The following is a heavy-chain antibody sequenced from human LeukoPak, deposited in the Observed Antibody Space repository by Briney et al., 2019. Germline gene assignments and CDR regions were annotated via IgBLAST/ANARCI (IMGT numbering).Heavy chain of an antibody. CDR2: IYSGGST. CDR3: ARITTGTIDY. V-gene: IGHV3-53*01. Sequence: GGSLRLSCAASGFTVSSNYMTWARQAPGKGLEWVSVIYSGGSTYYADSVKGRFTISRDNSKNTLYLQMNSLRAEDTAVYYCARITTGTIDYWGQGTLVTVSS. D-gene: IGHD1-1*01. J-gene: IGHJ4*02. CDR1: GFTVSSNY.